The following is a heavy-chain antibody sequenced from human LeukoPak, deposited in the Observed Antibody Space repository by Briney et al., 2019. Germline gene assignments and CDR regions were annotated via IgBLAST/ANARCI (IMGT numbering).Heavy chain of an antibody. D-gene: IGHD5-18*01. CDR3: ARGRGYSYGRCWFDP. Sequence: SETLSLTCAVYGGSFSGYYWLWIRQPPPKGLEWIGEINHSGSTNYSPSLKSRVTISVDTSKTQFSLKLSSVTAADTAVYYCARGRGYSYGRCWFDPWGQGTLVTVSS. CDR2: INHSGST. V-gene: IGHV4-34*01. J-gene: IGHJ5*02. CDR1: GGSFSGYY.